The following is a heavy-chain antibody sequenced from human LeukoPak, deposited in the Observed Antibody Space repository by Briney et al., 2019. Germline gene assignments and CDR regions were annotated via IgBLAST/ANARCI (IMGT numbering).Heavy chain of an antibody. CDR3: ARDESYYDSSGYFRPSSKFDY. D-gene: IGHD3-22*01. CDR2: INPSGGST. Sequence: ASVKVSCKASGYTFTSYYMHWVRQAPGQGLEWMGIINPSGGSTSYAQKFQGRVTMTRDTSTSTVYMELSSLRSEDTAVYYCARDESYYDSSGYFRPSSKFDYWGQGTLVTASS. J-gene: IGHJ4*02. V-gene: IGHV1-46*01. CDR1: GYTFTSYY.